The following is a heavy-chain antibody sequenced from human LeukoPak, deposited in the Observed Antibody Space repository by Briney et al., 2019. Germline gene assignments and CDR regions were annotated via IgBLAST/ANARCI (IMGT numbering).Heavy chain of an antibody. J-gene: IGHJ4*02. CDR1: GYSISSGHY. CDR3: ARDKPSPY. CDR2: IYYGGST. V-gene: IGHV4-38-2*02. Sequence: SETLSLTCTVSGYSISSGHYWGWIRQPPGKGLEWIGSIYYGGSTSYNPSLKSRVTISVDTSKNQFSLKLSSVTAADTAVYYCARDKPSPYWGQGTLVTVSS.